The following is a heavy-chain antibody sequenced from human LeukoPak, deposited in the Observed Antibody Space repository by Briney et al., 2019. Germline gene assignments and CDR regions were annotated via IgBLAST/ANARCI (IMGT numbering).Heavy chain of an antibody. D-gene: IGHD6-13*01. CDR2: ISSSSSYI. CDR3: AREKTSSWYLRDAFDI. Sequence: GGSLRLSCAASGFTFSSYSMNWVRQAPGKGLEWVSSISSSSSYIYYADSVKGRFTISRDNAKNSRYLQMNSLRAEDMAVYYCAREKTSSWYLRDAFDIWGQGTMVTVSS. CDR1: GFTFSSYS. J-gene: IGHJ3*02. V-gene: IGHV3-21*01.